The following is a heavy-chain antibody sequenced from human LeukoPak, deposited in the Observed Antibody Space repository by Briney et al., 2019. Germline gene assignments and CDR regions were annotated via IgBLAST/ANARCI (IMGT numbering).Heavy chain of an antibody. J-gene: IGHJ5*02. CDR3: AKLIGYSSRWFDP. Sequence: GGSLRLSCAASGFTVSSNYMSWVRQAPGKGLEWVSVIYSGGSTYYADSVKGRFTISRDNSKNTLYLQMNSLRAEDTAVYYCAKLIGYSSRWFDPWGQGTLVTVSS. CDR1: GFTVSSNY. V-gene: IGHV3-53*01. D-gene: IGHD5-18*01. CDR2: IYSGGST.